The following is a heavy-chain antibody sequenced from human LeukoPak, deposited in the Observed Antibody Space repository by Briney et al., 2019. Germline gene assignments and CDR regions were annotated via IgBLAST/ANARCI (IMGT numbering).Heavy chain of an antibody. CDR3: ARDVAAAGGAFDI. D-gene: IGHD6-13*01. J-gene: IGHJ3*02. CDR1: GYTFTSYY. CDR2: INPSGGST. V-gene: IGHV1-46*01. Sequence: GASVKVSCKASGYTFTSYYMHWVRQAPGQGLEWMGIINPSGGSTSYAQKFQGRVTMTTDTSTSTAYMELRSLRSEDTAVYYCARDVAAAGGAFDIWGQGTMVTVSS.